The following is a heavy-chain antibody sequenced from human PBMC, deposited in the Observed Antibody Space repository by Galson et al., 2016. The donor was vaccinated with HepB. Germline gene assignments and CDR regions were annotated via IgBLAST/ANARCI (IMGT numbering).Heavy chain of an antibody. CDR1: GFIFTDYW. Sequence: SLRLSCAASGFIFTDYWMTWVRQAPGMGLEWVANIKHDGSEISYVDSVRGRFTISRDNAKNSVYLQMHNLRAEDTALYYCATTVYGYSDYWGQGTLVTVSS. J-gene: IGHJ4*02. CDR2: IKHDGSEI. V-gene: IGHV3-7*03. CDR3: ATTVYGYSDY. D-gene: IGHD3-22*01.